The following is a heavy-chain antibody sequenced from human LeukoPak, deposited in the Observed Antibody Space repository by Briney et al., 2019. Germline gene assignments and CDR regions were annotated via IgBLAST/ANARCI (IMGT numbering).Heavy chain of an antibody. D-gene: IGHD3-10*01. V-gene: IGHV3-53*01. CDR3: ARAAVGSYYFDY. CDR2: IYSGGST. Sequence: GGSLRLSCAASGFTFSSYSMNWVRQAPGKGLEWVSVIYSGGSTYYADSVKGRFTISRDISKSTLYLQMNNLRADDTAVYYCARAAVGSYYFDYWGQGTLVTVSS. CDR1: GFTFSSYS. J-gene: IGHJ4*02.